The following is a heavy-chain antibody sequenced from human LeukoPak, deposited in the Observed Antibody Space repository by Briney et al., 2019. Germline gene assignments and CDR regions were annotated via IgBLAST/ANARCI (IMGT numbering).Heavy chain of an antibody. V-gene: IGHV1-2*02. J-gene: IGHJ5*02. Sequence: ASVKVSCKASGYTFTAYDMHWVRQAPGQGLEWMGWINPNSGGTNYAQKFQGRVTMTRDTSISTAYMELSRLRSDDTAVYYCARDQGDYGDYCWFDPWGQGTLVTVSS. CDR1: GYTFTAYD. CDR2: INPNSGGT. D-gene: IGHD4-17*01. CDR3: ARDQGDYGDYCWFDP.